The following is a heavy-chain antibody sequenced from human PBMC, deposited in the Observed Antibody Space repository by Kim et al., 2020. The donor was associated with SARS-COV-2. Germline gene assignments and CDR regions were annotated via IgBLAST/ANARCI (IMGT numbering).Heavy chain of an antibody. CDR3: ARDRGYSYGYDAFDI. V-gene: IGHV1-18*01. D-gene: IGHD5-18*01. Sequence: RKLQGRVTMTTATSTSTAYMELRSLRSDDTAVYYCARDRGYSYGYDAFDIWGQGTMVTVSS. J-gene: IGHJ3*02.